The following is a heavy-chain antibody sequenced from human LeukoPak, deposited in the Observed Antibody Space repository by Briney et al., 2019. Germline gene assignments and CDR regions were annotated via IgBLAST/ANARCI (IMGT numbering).Heavy chain of an antibody. CDR2: INAGNGNT. Sequence: ASVKVSCKASGYTFTSYAIHWVRQAPGQRLEWMGWINAGNGNTKYSQEFQGRVTITRDTSASTAYMELSSLRSEDMAVYYCARGSGYYPEAFDIWGQGTMVTVSS. J-gene: IGHJ3*02. CDR1: GYTFTSYA. V-gene: IGHV1-3*03. D-gene: IGHD3-3*01. CDR3: ARGSGYYPEAFDI.